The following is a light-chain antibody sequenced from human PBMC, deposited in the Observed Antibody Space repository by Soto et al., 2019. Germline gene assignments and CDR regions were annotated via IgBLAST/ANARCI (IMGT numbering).Light chain of an antibody. J-gene: IGKJ1*01. CDR3: QQRSNWPRT. CDR2: DAS. CDR1: QSVSSY. V-gene: IGKV3-11*01. Sequence: EIVLTQSPATLSLSPGERATLSCRASQSVSSYLAWYQQKPGQAPRLLIYDASNRATGIPARFSGSGSGTYFTLTISSLEPEDFAVYYCQQRSNWPRTFGQVTKVEI.